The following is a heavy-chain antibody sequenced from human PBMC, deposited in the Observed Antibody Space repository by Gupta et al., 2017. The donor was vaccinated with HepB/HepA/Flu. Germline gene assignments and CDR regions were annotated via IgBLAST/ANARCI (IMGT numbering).Heavy chain of an antibody. D-gene: IGHD5-12*01. J-gene: IGHJ4*02. V-gene: IGHV3-21*01. CDR2: ISSSSSYI. Sequence: EVQLVESGGGMVKPGGSLRLSCDASGFTFSSYSMNWVRQAPGKGLEWVSSISSSSSYIYYADSVKDRFTISRDNAKNSLYLQMNSLRAEHTAVYYCARDPGGYSGYGLFDYWGQGTLVTVSS. CDR1: GFTFSSYS. CDR3: ARDPGGYSGYGLFDY.